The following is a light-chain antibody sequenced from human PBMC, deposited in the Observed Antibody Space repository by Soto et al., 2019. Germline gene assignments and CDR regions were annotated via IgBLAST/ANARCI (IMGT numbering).Light chain of an antibody. V-gene: IGLV2-14*01. CDR3: QSYDNSLSGSRV. Sequence: QSALTQPASVSGSPGQSITISCSGTSSDVGGYDSVSWYQQHPGKAPKVMIYEVSNRPSGVSNRFSGSKYGNTASLTISGLQAEDEADYYCQSYDNSLSGSRVFGGGTKVTVL. J-gene: IGLJ3*02. CDR1: SSDVGGYDS. CDR2: EVS.